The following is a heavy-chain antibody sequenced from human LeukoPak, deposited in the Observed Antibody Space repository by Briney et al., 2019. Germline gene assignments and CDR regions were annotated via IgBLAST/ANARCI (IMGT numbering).Heavy chain of an antibody. CDR3: AREPYYYDSSEDAFDI. Sequence: ASVKVSCKASGYTFTSYAMNWVRQAPGQGLEWMGWINTNTGNPTYAQGFTGRFVFSLDTSVSTAYLQISSLKAEDTAVYYCAREPYYYDSSEDAFDIWGQGTMVTVSS. J-gene: IGHJ3*02. D-gene: IGHD3-22*01. CDR1: GYTFTSYA. CDR2: INTNTGNP. V-gene: IGHV7-4-1*02.